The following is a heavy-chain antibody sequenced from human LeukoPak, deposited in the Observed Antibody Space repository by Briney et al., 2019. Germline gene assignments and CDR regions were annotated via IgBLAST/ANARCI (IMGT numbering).Heavy chain of an antibody. CDR3: ARVHVPHTSYVLRFLEWSDLDFDY. J-gene: IGHJ4*02. D-gene: IGHD3-3*01. V-gene: IGHV1-18*01. CDR2: ISAYNGNT. Sequence: VASVKVSCKASGYTFTSYGISWVRQAPGQGLEWMGWISAYNGNTNYAQKLQGRVTMTTDTSTSTAYMELRSLRSDDTAVYYCARVHVPHTSYVLRFLEWSDLDFDYWGQGTLVTVSS. CDR1: GYTFTSYG.